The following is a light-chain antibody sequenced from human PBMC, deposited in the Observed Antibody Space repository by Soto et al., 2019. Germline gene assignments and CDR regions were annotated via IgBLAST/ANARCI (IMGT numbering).Light chain of an antibody. Sequence: NFMLTQPHSVSESPGKTVIISCTGSSGSIARNYVQWYQQRPGSAPTTVIYENNQRPSGVPDRFSGSIDSSSNSASLTISGLKTDEEAEYYCKSHGSTNQVFGEATKVT. CDR2: ENN. V-gene: IGLV6-57*02. CDR1: SGSIARNY. J-gene: IGLJ7*01. CDR3: KSHGSTNQV.